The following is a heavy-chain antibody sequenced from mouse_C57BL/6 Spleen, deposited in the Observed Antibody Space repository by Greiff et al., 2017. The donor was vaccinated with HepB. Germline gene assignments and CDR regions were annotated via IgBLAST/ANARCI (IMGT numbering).Heavy chain of an antibody. Sequence: QVHVKQSGAELVRPGTSVKVSCKASGYAFTNYLIEWVKQRPGQGLEWIGVINPGSGGTNYNEKFKGKATLTADKSSSTAYMQLSSLTSEDSAVYFCARSPFITTVGGFAYWGQGTLVTVSA. CDR1: GYAFTNYL. CDR3: ARSPFITTVGGFAY. J-gene: IGHJ3*01. D-gene: IGHD1-1*01. V-gene: IGHV1-54*01. CDR2: INPGSGGT.